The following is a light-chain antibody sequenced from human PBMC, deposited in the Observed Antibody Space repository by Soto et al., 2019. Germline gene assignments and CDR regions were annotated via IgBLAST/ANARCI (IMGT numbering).Light chain of an antibody. CDR1: QSINNN. CDR3: QQNAVWPPQN. J-gene: IGKJ1*01. CDR2: AAS. Sequence: EIVMSQSPATLSVSPGEIVTLSCSASQSINNNLAWYQQKPGQAPRLLIYAASTRATGLPVRFGGSGSRTEFTLTISSLQPEDFAVYYCQQNAVWPPQNFCQGTKADIK. V-gene: IGKV3-15*01.